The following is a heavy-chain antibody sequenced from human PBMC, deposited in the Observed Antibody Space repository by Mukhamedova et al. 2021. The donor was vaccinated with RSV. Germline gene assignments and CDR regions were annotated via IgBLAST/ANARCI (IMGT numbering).Heavy chain of an antibody. CDR2: IWYDGIKK. CDR1: GFRFSSYG. CDR3: ATLLGNYNH. Sequence: GFRFSSYGMHWVRQAPGKGLEWVGVIWYDGIKKDYADSVKGRFTISRDNSKNTLYLLMSSLRADDTAVYYCATLLGNYNHLGQGT. D-gene: IGHD1-7*01. J-gene: IGHJ4*02. V-gene: IGHV3-33*01.